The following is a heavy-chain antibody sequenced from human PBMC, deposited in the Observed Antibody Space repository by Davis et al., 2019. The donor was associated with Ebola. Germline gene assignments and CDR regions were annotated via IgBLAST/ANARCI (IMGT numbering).Heavy chain of an antibody. J-gene: IGHJ4*02. D-gene: IGHD3-10*01. CDR1: GYSFNSNV. CDR3: ARDTYYGSGSYLLDY. CDR2: ISVNNGNT. Sequence: AASVKVSCKASGYSFNSNVMAWVRQAPGQGLEWMGWISVNNGNTNYAQKFHGRVTMTTDTSTSTAHLEVRSLRSDDTAVYYCARDTYYGSGSYLLDYWGQGTLVTVSS. V-gene: IGHV1-18*01.